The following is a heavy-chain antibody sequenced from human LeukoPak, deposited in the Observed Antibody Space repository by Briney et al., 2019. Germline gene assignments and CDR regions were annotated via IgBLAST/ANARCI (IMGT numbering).Heavy chain of an antibody. D-gene: IGHD2-21*02. CDR2: IWYDGSNK. Sequence: GGSLRLSCAASGFTFSDYGMHWVRQAPGKGLEWVAVIWYDGSNKYYADSVKGRFTISRDNSKNTVYLEMNSLRAEDTAVYYCARGPHIVLVTAMDYWGLGTLVTVSS. CDR3: ARGPHIVLVTAMDY. CDR1: GFTFSDYG. J-gene: IGHJ4*02. V-gene: IGHV3-33*01.